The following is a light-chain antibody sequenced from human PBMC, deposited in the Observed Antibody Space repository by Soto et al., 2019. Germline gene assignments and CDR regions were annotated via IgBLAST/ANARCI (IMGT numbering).Light chain of an antibody. CDR2: DAS. Sequence: EIVLTQSPATLSLSPGERATLSGRASQSVRSNLAWYQHKPGQAPRLLIYDASNSATGIPGRFSGSGSGTDFTLTISNLEPEDFAVYYCQQRDNWPWTFGQGAKVEIK. CDR3: QQRDNWPWT. J-gene: IGKJ1*01. CDR1: QSVRSN. V-gene: IGKV3-11*01.